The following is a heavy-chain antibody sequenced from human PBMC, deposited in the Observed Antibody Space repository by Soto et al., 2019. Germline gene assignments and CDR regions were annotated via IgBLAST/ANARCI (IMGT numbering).Heavy chain of an antibody. J-gene: IGHJ6*02. Sequence: SVKVSCKASGGTFSSYAISWVRQAPGQGLEWMGGIIPIFGTANYAQKFQGRVTITADKSTSTAYMELSSLRSEDTAVYYCASAGSIAARTHHYYYYGMDVWGPGPPLTVYS. V-gene: IGHV1-69*06. CDR3: ASAGSIAARTHHYYYYGMDV. CDR2: IIPIFGTA. D-gene: IGHD6-6*01. CDR1: GGTFSSYA.